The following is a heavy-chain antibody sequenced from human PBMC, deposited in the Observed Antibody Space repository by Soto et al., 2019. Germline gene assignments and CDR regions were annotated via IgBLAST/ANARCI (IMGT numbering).Heavy chain of an antibody. CDR3: AQVGQWLVPHDYYGMDV. D-gene: IGHD6-19*01. V-gene: IGHV3-33*06. CDR1: GFTFSSYG. CDR2: IWYDGSNK. Sequence: GGSLTPSCAAYGFTFSSYGMHWVRQAPGKGLEWVAVIWYDGSNKYCADSVKGRFTISRDNSKNTLYLQMNSLRAEGTAVYYWAQVGQWLVPHDYYGMDVWGQGTTVTVSS. J-gene: IGHJ6*02.